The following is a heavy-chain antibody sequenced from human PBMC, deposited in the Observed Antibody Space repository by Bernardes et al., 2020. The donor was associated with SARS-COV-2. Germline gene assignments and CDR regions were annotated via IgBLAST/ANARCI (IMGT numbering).Heavy chain of an antibody. CDR1: GYSFTSYW. CDR3: ARSMVRGGNYYYGIDV. J-gene: IGHJ6*02. D-gene: IGHD2-21*01. Sequence: GESLKISCKGSGYSFTSYWIGWVRQMPGKGLEWMGIIYPGDSDTRYSPSFQGQVTISADKSISTAYLQWSSLKASDTAMYYCARSMVRGGNYYYGIDVWGQGTTVTVSS. CDR2: IYPGDSDT. V-gene: IGHV5-51*01.